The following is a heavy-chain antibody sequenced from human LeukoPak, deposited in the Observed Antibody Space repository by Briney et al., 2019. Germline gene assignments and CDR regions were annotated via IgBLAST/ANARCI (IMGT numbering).Heavy chain of an antibody. V-gene: IGHV4-59*12. Sequence: SETLSLTCTVSGGSISSYYWSWIRQPPGKGLEWIGYMSYSGRTYYNPSLKSRLTISVDTSKNQFSLKLSSVTAADTAVYYCARDDEFAYYGMDVWGQGTTVTVSS. D-gene: IGHD3-10*01. CDR3: ARDDEFAYYGMDV. CDR1: GGSISSYY. CDR2: MSYSGRT. J-gene: IGHJ6*02.